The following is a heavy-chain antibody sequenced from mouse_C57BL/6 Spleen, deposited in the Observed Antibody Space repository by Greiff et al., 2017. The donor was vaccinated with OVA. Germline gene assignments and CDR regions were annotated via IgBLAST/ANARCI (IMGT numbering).Heavy chain of an antibody. CDR1: GFNINDYY. J-gene: IGHJ4*01. V-gene: IGHV14-2*01. Sequence: EVQLQQSGAELVKPGASVKLSCTASGFNINDYYMHWVKQRTEQGLEWIGRIDPEDGETKYAPKFKGKATITADTSSNTAYLQFSSLTSEDTAVYYSARERSPDYDNDSAMDYWGQGTSVTVSS. D-gene: IGHD2-4*01. CDR3: ARERSPDYDNDSAMDY. CDR2: IDPEDGET.